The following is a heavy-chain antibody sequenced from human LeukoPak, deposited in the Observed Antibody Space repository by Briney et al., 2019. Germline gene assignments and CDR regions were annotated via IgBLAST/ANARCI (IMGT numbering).Heavy chain of an antibody. CDR2: IYHSGST. D-gene: IGHD2/OR15-2a*01. V-gene: IGHV4-30-2*01. CDR3: ARDIPDNSYEY. Sequence: PSQTLSLTCTVSGASITSGGHYWSWIRQPPGKGLEWIGYIYHSGSTYYNPSLKSRVTISVDRSKNQFSLKLSSVTAADTAVYFCARDIPDNSYEYWGQGTLVTVSS. J-gene: IGHJ4*02. CDR1: GASITSGGHY.